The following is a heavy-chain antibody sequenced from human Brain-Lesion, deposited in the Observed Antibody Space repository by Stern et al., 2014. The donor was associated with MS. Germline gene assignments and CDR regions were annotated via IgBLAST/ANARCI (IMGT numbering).Heavy chain of an antibody. CDR3: ARDQRGITIFGVVTDYYYLGMDV. D-gene: IGHD3-3*01. J-gene: IGHJ6*02. CDR2: INPNTGGT. V-gene: IGHV1-2*02. CDR1: GYIFTGYY. Sequence: QLVQSGAEVKKPGASVKVSCKTSGYIFTGYYIHWVRQAPGQGLEWMAWINPNTGGTTYAQKFQGRVPMSRDTSSSTAYVELSSLTSDDTAVYYCARDQRGITIFGVVTDYYYLGMDVWGQGTTVTVSS.